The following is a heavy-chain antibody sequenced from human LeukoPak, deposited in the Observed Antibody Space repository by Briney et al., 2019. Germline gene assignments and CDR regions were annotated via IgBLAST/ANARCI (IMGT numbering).Heavy chain of an antibody. CDR3: TRGITMVRGALTSNWFDPSNWFDP. CDR1: GYTFTNYY. V-gene: IGHV1-46*03. D-gene: IGHD3-10*01. J-gene: IGHJ5*02. Sequence: RASVKVSCKAYGYTFTNYYMHWVRQAPGQGLEWMGIINPSGGSASYAQKFQGRATMTRETSTSTVYMELSSLRSEDTALYYCTRGITMVRGALTSNWFDPSNWFDPWGQGTLVTVSS. CDR2: INPSGGSA.